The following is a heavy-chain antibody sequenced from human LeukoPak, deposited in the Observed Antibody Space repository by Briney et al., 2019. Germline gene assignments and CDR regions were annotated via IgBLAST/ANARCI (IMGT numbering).Heavy chain of an antibody. V-gene: IGHV4-34*01. CDR1: GGSFSGYY. CDR3: ARGGGYDFGDY. D-gene: IGHD5-12*01. J-gene: IGHJ4*02. Sequence: SETLSLICAVYGGSFSGYYWSWIRQPPGKGLEWIGEINHSGSTNYNPSLKSRVTISVDTSNNQFSLKLRSVTAADTAVYYCARGGGYDFGDYWGQGTLVTVSS. CDR2: INHSGST.